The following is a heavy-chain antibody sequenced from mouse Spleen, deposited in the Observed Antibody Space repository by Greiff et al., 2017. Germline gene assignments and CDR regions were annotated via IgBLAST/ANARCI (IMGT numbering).Heavy chain of an antibody. J-gene: IGHJ4*01. CDR2: INPNNGGT. CDR1: GYTFTDYN. V-gene: IGHV1-18*01. D-gene: IGHD2-13*01. CDR3: ARYGDYFYAMDY. Sequence: VQLQQSGPELVKPGASVKIPCKASGYTFTDYNMDWVKQSHGKSLEWIGDINPNNGGTIYNQKFKGKATLTVDKSSSTAYMELRSLTSEDTAVYYCARYGDYFYAMDYWGQGTSVTVSS.